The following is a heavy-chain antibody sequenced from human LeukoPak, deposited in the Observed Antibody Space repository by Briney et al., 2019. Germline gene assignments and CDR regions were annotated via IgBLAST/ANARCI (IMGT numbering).Heavy chain of an antibody. J-gene: IGHJ4*02. CDR2: IYHSGST. Sequence: PSETLSLTCTVSGYSISSGYYWGWIRQPPGKGLGGIGSIYHSGSTYYNPSLKSRVTISVDTSKNQFSLKLSSVTAADTAVYYCAREDYYDSSGYREAYWGQGTLVTVSS. V-gene: IGHV4-38-2*02. CDR3: AREDYYDSSGYREAY. CDR1: GYSISSGYY. D-gene: IGHD3-22*01.